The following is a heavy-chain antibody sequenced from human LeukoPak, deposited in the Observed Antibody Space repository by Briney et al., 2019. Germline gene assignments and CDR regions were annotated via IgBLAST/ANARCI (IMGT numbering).Heavy chain of an antibody. V-gene: IGHV4-61*01. D-gene: IGHD3-10*01. CDR2: IYYSGST. CDR1: GDSVSSDSYY. Sequence: SETLSLTCTVSGDSVSSDSYYWTWIRQPPGRGLEWIGYIYYSGSTNYNPSLKSRVTISVDTSKNQFSLKVSSVTAADTAVYYCAESFGAYGSGTKIDHWGQGTLVTVSS. CDR3: AESFGAYGSGTKIDH. J-gene: IGHJ4*02.